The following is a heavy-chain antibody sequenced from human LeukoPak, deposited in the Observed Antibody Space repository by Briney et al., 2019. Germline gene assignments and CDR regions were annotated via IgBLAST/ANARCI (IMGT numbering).Heavy chain of an antibody. Sequence: GGSLRLSCAASGFTFSSYSMNWVRQAPGKGLERVSSSSSTNSYMYYADSVKGRFTISRDNAKNSLYLQMNSLRAEDTAVYYCARDRLRFFDSYAFDIWGQGTMVTVSS. CDR3: ARDRLRFFDSYAFDI. J-gene: IGHJ3*02. CDR2: SSSTNSYM. CDR1: GFTFSSYS. D-gene: IGHD3-9*01. V-gene: IGHV3-21*04.